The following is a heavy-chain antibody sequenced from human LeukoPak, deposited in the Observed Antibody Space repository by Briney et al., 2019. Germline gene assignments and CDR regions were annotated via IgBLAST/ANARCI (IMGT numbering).Heavy chain of an antibody. CDR3: ARRVGGWLQLGGAFDI. J-gene: IGHJ3*02. V-gene: IGHV5-51*01. D-gene: IGHD5-24*01. Sequence: GESLKISCKGSGYSLTSYWIGLVRQMPGKGLEWMGIIYPGDSDTRYSPSFQGQVTISADKSISTAYLQWSSLKASDTAMYYCARRVGGWLQLGGAFDIWGQGTMVTVSS. CDR1: GYSLTSYW. CDR2: IYPGDSDT.